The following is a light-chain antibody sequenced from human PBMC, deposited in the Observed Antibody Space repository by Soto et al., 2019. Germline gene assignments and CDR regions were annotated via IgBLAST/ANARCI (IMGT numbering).Light chain of an antibody. CDR3: VLYMRSGISV. J-gene: IGLJ2*01. CDR2: TTN. V-gene: IGLV8-61*01. Sequence: TVVPQVPSLSVSPGGTVTLTCGLRSDSVSARHFPSWYQQTPGQAPRTLISTTNTRSSGGPDRFSGSILGNSAALTVKGAQAYDESDYYCVLYMRSGISVFSAGTKLTVL. CDR1: SDSVSARHF.